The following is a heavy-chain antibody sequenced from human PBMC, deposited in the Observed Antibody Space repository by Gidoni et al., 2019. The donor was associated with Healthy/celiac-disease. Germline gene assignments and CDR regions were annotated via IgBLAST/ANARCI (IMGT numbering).Heavy chain of an antibody. CDR3: ARVPFSGWYTDY. Sequence: EVQLVESGGGLVQPGGSLRPSCASSGFTFSSYWMHWVRQAPGKGLVWVSRINSDGSSTSYADSVKGRFTISRDNAKNTLYLQMNSLRAEDTAVYYCARVPFSGWYTDYWGQGTLVTVSS. V-gene: IGHV3-74*01. CDR1: GFTFSSYW. J-gene: IGHJ4*02. D-gene: IGHD6-19*01. CDR2: INSDGSST.